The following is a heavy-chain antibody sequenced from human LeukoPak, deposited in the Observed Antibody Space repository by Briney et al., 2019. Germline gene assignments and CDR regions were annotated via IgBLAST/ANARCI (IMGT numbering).Heavy chain of an antibody. V-gene: IGHV4-39*01. CDR1: GGSISSSSYY. CDR2: IYYSGST. J-gene: IGHJ4*02. CDR3: ARGIRGRIAAAGTSPFFDY. Sequence: SETLSLTCTVSGGSISSSSYYWGWIRQPPGKGLEWIGSIYYSGSTYYNPSLKSRVTISVDTSKNQFSLKLSSVTAADTAVYYCARGIRGRIAAAGTSPFFDYWGQGTLVTVSS. D-gene: IGHD6-13*01.